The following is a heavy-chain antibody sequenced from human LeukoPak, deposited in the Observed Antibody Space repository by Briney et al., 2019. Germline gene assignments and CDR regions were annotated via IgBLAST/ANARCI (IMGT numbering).Heavy chain of an antibody. V-gene: IGHV4-39*01. D-gene: IGHD6-13*01. CDR2: IYYSGRT. CDR1: GGSISSSSYY. J-gene: IGHJ6*03. CDR3: ARNPGINYYYYYMDV. Sequence: PSETLSLTCAVSGGSISSSSYYWGWIRQPPGKGLEWIGSIYYSGRTYYNPSLKSRVTISVGTSKNQFSLKLSSVTAADTAVYYCARNPGINYYYYYMDVWGKGTTVTISS.